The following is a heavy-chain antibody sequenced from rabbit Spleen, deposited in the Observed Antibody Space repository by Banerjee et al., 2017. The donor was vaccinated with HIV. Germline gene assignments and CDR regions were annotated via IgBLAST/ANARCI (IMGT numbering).Heavy chain of an antibody. CDR2: IYADSSGST. CDR1: GFSFSSSYY. CDR3: ARDGAGGSYFAL. D-gene: IGHD8-1*01. Sequence: QEQLEESGGDLVQPEGSLTLTCTASGFSFSSSYYMCWVRQAPGKGLECIACIYADSSGSTYYANWAKGRFTISKTSSTTVTLEMTSLTAADTATYFCARDGAGGSYFALWGPGTLVTVS. V-gene: IGHV1S45*01. J-gene: IGHJ6*01.